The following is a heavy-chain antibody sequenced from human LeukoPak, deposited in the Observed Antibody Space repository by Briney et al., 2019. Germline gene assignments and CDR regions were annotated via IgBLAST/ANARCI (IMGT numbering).Heavy chain of an antibody. Sequence: GGSLRLSCAASGFISSNHGMNWVRQAPGKGLEGVSGISGDAGRTYYADSVKGRFTISRDNAKNTLNLQMNSLRAEDTAVYYCARDLGQYYDTSDNWFDPWGQGTLVTVSS. CDR1: GFISSNHG. CDR2: ISGDAGRT. D-gene: IGHD3-22*01. CDR3: ARDLGQYYDTSDNWFDP. V-gene: IGHV3-23*01. J-gene: IGHJ5*02.